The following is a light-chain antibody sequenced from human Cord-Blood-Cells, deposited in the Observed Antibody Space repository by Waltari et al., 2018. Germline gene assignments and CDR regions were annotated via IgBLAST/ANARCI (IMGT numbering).Light chain of an antibody. CDR1: SSDVGSYNL. CDR3: CSYAGSSTHVV. CDR2: EGS. V-gene: IGLV2-23*01. J-gene: IGLJ2*01. Sequence: QPASVSGSPGQSITISCTGTSSDVGSYNLVSWYQQHPGKAPKLMIYEGSKRPSGVSNRFSGSKSGNTASLTISGLQAEDEADYYCCSYAGSSTHVVFGGGTKLTVL.